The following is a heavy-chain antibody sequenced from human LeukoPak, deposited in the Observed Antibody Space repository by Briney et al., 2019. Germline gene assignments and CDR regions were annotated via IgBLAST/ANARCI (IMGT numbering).Heavy chain of an antibody. V-gene: IGHV3-48*02. CDR1: GITFSGYS. CDR2: MTTSGNTI. J-gene: IGHJ4*02. Sequence: GGSLRLSCVVSGITFSGYSMIWVRQAPGKGLEWLSFMTTSGNTIFYAESVKERFTISRDNAKRTLYLQMNSLRDEDTAVYYCARVGGATAVTMYFEYWGQGTLVTVSS. CDR3: ARVGGATAVTMYFEY. D-gene: IGHD1-26*01.